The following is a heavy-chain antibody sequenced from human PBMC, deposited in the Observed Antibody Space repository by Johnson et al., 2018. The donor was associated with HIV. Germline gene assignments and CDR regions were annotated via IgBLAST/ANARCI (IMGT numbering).Heavy chain of an antibody. CDR3: ARAGRWSGDTFDI. CDR1: GFTVSSNY. J-gene: IGHJ3*02. CDR2: IGTAGDT. V-gene: IGHV3-13*04. Sequence: VQLVESGGGVVQPGGSLRLSCAASGFTVSSNYMSWVRQAPGRGLEWVSVIGTAGDTYYLGSVKGRFTISRENAKNSLYLQMNSLRAGDTAVYYCARAGRWSGDTFDIWGQGTMVTVSS. D-gene: IGHD3-10*01.